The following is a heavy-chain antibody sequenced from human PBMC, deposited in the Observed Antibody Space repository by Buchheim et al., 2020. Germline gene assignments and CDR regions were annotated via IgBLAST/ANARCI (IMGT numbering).Heavy chain of an antibody. CDR3: ARGKIHYDFWSGYQGEAYFDY. V-gene: IGHV3-66*01. CDR1: GFTVSSNY. J-gene: IGHJ4*02. CDR2: TYSGGTT. D-gene: IGHD3-3*01. Sequence: EVQLVESGGGLVQPGGSLRLSCATFGFTVSSNYMSWVRQAPGKGLEWVSFTYSGGTTYYTDSVKGRFTISRDNSKNTLYLQMNSLRAEDTAVYYCARGKIHYDFWSGYQGEAYFDYWGQGTL.